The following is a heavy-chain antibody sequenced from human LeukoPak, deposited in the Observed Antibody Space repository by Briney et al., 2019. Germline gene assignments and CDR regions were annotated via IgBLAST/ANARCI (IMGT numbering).Heavy chain of an antibody. V-gene: IGHV3-23*01. CDR2: ISGSGGST. CDR1: GFTFSSYA. J-gene: IGHJ4*02. Sequence: GGSLRLSCAASGFTFSSYAMSWVRQAPGKGLEWVSDISGSGGSTYYADSVKGGFTISRDNSKNTLYLQMNSLRAKDTAVYYCAKDLEYYYDSSGYYVYWGQGSLVTVSS. CDR3: AKDLEYYYDSSGYYVY. D-gene: IGHD3-22*01.